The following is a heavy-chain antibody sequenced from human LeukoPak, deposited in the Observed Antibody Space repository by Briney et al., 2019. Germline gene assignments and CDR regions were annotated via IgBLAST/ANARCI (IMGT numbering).Heavy chain of an antibody. CDR2: INPNSGGT. J-gene: IGHJ6*03. CDR1: GYTFSGYY. CDR3: ARAGGSGWSYYYYMDV. V-gene: IGHV1-2*02. Sequence: ASVKVSCKASGYTFSGYYMHWVRQAPGQGLEWMGWINPNSGGTNYAQKFQGRVTMTRDTSISTAYMELSRLRSDDTAVYYCARAGGSGWSYYYYMDVWGKGTTVTVSS. D-gene: IGHD6-19*01.